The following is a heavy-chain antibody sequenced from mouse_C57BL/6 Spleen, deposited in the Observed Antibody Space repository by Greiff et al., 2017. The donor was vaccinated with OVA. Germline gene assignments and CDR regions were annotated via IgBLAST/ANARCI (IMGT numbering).Heavy chain of an antibody. CDR3: TREGMIDYDYDTYFDV. CDR2: ISSGGDYI. V-gene: IGHV5-9-1*02. CDR1: GFTFSSYA. D-gene: IGHD2-4*01. J-gene: IGHJ1*03. Sequence: EVMLVESGEGLVKPGGSLKLSCAASGFTFSSYAMSWVRQTPEKRLEWVAYISSGGDYIYYADTVKGRFTISRDNARNTLYLQMSSLKSEDTAMYYCTREGMIDYDYDTYFDVWGTGTTVTVSS.